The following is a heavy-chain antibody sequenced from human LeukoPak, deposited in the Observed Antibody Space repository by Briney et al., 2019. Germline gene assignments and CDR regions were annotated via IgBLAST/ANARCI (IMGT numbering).Heavy chain of an antibody. CDR1: GGTFSSYA. J-gene: IGHJ4*02. Sequence: ASVKVSSTASGGTFSSYAISWVRQAPGQGLEWMGRIIPILGIANYAQKFQGRVTITADKSTSTAYMELSSLRSEDTAVYYCASPHYYGSASYRFDYWGQGTLVTVSS. CDR3: ASPHYYGSASYRFDY. V-gene: IGHV1-69*04. D-gene: IGHD3-10*01. CDR2: IIPILGIA.